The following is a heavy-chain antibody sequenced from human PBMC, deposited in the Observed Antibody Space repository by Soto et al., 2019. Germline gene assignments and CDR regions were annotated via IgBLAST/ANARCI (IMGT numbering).Heavy chain of an antibody. J-gene: IGHJ5*02. CDR3: ARVGVAAPIDP. V-gene: IGHV3-7*01. Sequence: EVQLVESRGGLVQPGGSLRLSCAASGFSFSDYSMTWVRQAPGKGLEWVADIKHDGSEKHYLDSVKGRFTISRDDARNSLYLQISSLRAEDTAVYYCARVGVAAPIDPWGQGTLVTVSS. D-gene: IGHD6-6*01. CDR1: GFSFSDYS. CDR2: IKHDGSEK.